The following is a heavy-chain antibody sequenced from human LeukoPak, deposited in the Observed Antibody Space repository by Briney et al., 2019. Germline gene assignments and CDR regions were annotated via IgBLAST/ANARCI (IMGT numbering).Heavy chain of an antibody. CDR2: IIPIFGTA. CDR1: GGTFSSYA. Sequence: ASVKVSCKASGGTFSSYAISWVRQAPGQGLEWMGGIIPIFGTANYAQKFQGRVTITADESTSTAYMELSSPRSEDTAVYYCATWGSTVVTPGLVDYWGQGTLVTVSS. V-gene: IGHV1-69*13. J-gene: IGHJ4*02. CDR3: ATWGSTVVTPGLVDY. D-gene: IGHD4-23*01.